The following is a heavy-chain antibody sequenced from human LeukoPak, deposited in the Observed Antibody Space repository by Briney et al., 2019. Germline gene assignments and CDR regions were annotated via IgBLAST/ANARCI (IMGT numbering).Heavy chain of an antibody. D-gene: IGHD6-19*01. CDR2: IYYSGST. CDR1: GGSISSSSYY. V-gene: IGHV4-39*01. CDR3: AITAETVAGNWFDP. J-gene: IGHJ5*02. Sequence: SETLSLPCTVSGGSISSSSYYWGWIRQPPGKGLEWIGSIYYSGSTYYNPSLKSRVTISVDTSKNQFSLKLSSVTAADTAVYYCAITAETVAGNWFDPWGQGTLVTVSS.